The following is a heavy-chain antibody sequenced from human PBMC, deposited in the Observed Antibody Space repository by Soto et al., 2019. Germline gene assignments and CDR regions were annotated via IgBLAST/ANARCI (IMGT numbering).Heavy chain of an antibody. V-gene: IGHV1-3*05. CDR1: GYTFTSYA. CDR3: ARAGPNSKLMVYDKPNWFDP. CDR2: INAGNGNT. Sequence: QVQLVQSGAEEKKPGASVKVSCKASGYTFTSYAMHWVRQAPGQRLEWMGWINAGNGNTKYSQKFQGRVTITRDTSASTAYMELSSLRSEDTAVYYCARAGPNSKLMVYDKPNWFDPWGQGTLVTVSS. D-gene: IGHD2-8*01. J-gene: IGHJ5*02.